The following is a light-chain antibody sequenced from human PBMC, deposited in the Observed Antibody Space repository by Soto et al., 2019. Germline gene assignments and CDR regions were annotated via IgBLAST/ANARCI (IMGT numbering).Light chain of an antibody. V-gene: IGKV1-5*03. Sequence: DIQMTQSPSILSASVGDRVTITCRASQSIGSWLAWYQHKPGKAPKLLIYKASSLESGVPLRFSGSGSGTEFTLTISSLQPDDFATYYCQQYNSYSHTFGQGTKVDIK. CDR1: QSIGSW. CDR3: QQYNSYSHT. J-gene: IGKJ1*01. CDR2: KAS.